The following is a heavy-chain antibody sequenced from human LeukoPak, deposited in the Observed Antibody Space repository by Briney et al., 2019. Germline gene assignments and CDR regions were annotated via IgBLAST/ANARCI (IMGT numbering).Heavy chain of an antibody. J-gene: IGHJ3*02. D-gene: IGHD1-26*01. V-gene: IGHV1-46*01. CDR2: INPSGGST. CDR1: GYTFTSYY. CDR3: ATGVGSPSWAFDI. Sequence: ASVKVSCKASGYTFTSYYMHWVRQAPGQGLEWMGIINPSGGSTSYAQKFQGRVPMTRHTSTSTVYMELSSLRSEDTAVYYCATGVGSPSWAFDIWGQGTMVTVSS.